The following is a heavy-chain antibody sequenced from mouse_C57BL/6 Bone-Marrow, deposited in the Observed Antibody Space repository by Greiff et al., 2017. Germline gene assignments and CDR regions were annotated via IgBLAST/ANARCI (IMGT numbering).Heavy chain of an antibody. CDR1: GYTFTSYW. CDR3: ARWYYGSKDY. J-gene: IGHJ2*01. D-gene: IGHD1-1*01. V-gene: IGHV1-69*01. Sequence: QVQLQQPGAELVMPGASVKLSCKASGYTFTSYWMHWVKQRPGQGLEWIGEIDPSDSYTNYNQKFKGKSTLTVDKSSSTAYMQLSSLTSEDSAVYYCARWYYGSKDYWGQGTTLTGSS. CDR2: IDPSDSYT.